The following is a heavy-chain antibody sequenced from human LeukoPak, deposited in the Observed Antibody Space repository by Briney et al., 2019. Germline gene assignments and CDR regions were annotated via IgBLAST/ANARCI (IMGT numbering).Heavy chain of an antibody. Sequence: SQTLSLTCAVSGGSISSGGYSWSWIRQPPGKGLEWIGYIYHSGSTYYNPSLKSRVTISVDRSKNQFSLKLSSVTAADTAVYYCARLVGYDHFDYWGQGTLVTVSS. D-gene: IGHD5-12*01. CDR2: IYHSGST. V-gene: IGHV4-30-2*01. CDR3: ARLVGYDHFDY. J-gene: IGHJ4*02. CDR1: GGSISSGGYS.